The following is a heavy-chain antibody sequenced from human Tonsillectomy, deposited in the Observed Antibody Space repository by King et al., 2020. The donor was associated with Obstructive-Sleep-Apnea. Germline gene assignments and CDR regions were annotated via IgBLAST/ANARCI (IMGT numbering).Heavy chain of an antibody. J-gene: IGHJ4*02. Sequence: VQLVESGGGLVQPGGSLRLSCAASGFTFTSYTMNWVRQAPGKGLEWVSYISSSGITIYADSVKGRFTISRDNAKSSLYLQMSSLRVEDTAVYYCAREKTLGYWGQGTLVTVSS. V-gene: IGHV3-48*04. CDR2: ISSSGITI. CDR1: GFTFTSYT. CDR3: AREKTLGY.